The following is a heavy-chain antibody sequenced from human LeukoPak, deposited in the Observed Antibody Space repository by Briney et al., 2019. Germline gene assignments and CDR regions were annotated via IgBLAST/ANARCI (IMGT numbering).Heavy chain of an antibody. Sequence: GGSLRLSCAASGFTFTTHSMNWVRQAPGKGLEWVSSISATSSHIYHAGAVKGRFTTSRDNAKNSLFLQMNSLRVEDTAVYYCAKALGWFFDLWGRGTLVTVSS. V-gene: IGHV3-21*01. CDR3: AKALGWFFDL. CDR1: GFTFTTHS. CDR2: ISATSSHI. J-gene: IGHJ2*01.